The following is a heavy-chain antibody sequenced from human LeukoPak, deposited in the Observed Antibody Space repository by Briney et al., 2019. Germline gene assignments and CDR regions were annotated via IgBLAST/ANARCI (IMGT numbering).Heavy chain of an antibody. J-gene: IGHJ4*02. V-gene: IGHV3-53*01. CDR2: IYSGGDT. CDR1: GFFVSNNY. Sequence: GGSLRLSCAASGFFVSNNYMSWVRQAPGKGLEWVSVIYSGGDTYYADSVKGRFTISRDNSKNTLYLQMDSLRAEDTAVYYCAKDRSDDSRWYVGSHWGQGTLVTVSS. CDR3: AKDRSDDSRWYVGSH. D-gene: IGHD6-13*01.